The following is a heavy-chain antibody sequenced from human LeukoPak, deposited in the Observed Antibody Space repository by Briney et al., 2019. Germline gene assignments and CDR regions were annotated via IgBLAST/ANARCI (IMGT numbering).Heavy chain of an antibody. CDR3: AKECYDRSGYCFDY. Sequence: GGSLRLSCAASGFTFSSYWMSWVRQAPRKGLVWVSRISTDGYTTDYADFVQGRFTASRDNTKNTWSLEMNSLRAEDTAVYYCAKECYDRSGYCFDYWGQGTLVTVSS. D-gene: IGHD3-22*01. V-gene: IGHV3-74*01. J-gene: IGHJ4*02. CDR2: ISTDGYTT. CDR1: GFTFSSYW.